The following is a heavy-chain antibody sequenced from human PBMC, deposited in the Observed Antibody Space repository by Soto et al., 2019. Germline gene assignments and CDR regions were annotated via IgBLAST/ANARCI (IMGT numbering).Heavy chain of an antibody. V-gene: IGHV4-34*01. CDR1: GGSFSGYY. Sequence: PSETLSLTCAVYGGSFSGYYWSWIRQPPGKGLEWIGEINHSGSTNYSPSLKSRVTISVDTSKNQFSLKLSSVTAADTAVYYCARGYEGNMVRGVIEYWGQGTLVTVSS. D-gene: IGHD3-10*01. J-gene: IGHJ4*02. CDR2: INHSGST. CDR3: ARGYEGNMVRGVIEY.